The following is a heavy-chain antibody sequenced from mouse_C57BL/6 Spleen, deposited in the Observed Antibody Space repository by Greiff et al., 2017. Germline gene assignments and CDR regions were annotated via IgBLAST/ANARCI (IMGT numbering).Heavy chain of an antibody. J-gene: IGHJ1*03. Sequence: EVQLVESGGDLVKPGGSLKLSCAASGFTFSSYGMSWVRQTPDKRLEWVATISSGGSYTYYPDSVKGRFTISRDNAKNTLYLQRSSLKSEDTAMYYCARLYYYGSRWYFDVCGTGTTVTVSS. CDR2: ISSGGSYT. CDR3: ARLYYYGSRWYFDV. D-gene: IGHD1-1*01. CDR1: GFTFSSYG. V-gene: IGHV5-6*01.